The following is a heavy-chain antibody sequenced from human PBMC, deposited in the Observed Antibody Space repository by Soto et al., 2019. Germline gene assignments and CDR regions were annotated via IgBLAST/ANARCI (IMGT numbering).Heavy chain of an antibody. J-gene: IGHJ5*02. D-gene: IGHD3-3*01. CDR3: ARPRYYDFCTAAPPSWFDP. CDR1: GYSFTSYW. CDR2: IYPGDSDT. Sequence: PGEALKISCKGSGYSFTSYWIGLGRQMPGKGLELMEIIYPGDSDTRYSPSFEGQVTISADKSISTAYLQWRSLKASDTAMYYCARPRYYDFCTAAPPSWFDPWGQGTLVTVSS. V-gene: IGHV5-51*01.